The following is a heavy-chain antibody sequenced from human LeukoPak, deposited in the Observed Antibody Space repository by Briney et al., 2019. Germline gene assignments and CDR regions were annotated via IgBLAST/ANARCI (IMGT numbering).Heavy chain of an antibody. Sequence: LGESLKISCKDSGYSFASFWIGWVRQMPTKGLGWMGIIYPGDSDTRYSPSFQGQVTISADKSISTAYLQWSSLKASDSAIYYRARPATGDQGGYWGQGTLVTVSS. CDR2: IYPGDSDT. D-gene: IGHD2-21*02. J-gene: IGHJ4*02. CDR3: ARPATGDQGGY. CDR1: GYSFASFW. V-gene: IGHV5-51*01.